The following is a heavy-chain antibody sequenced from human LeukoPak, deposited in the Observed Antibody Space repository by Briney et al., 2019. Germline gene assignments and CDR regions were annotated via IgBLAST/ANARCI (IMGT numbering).Heavy chain of an antibody. J-gene: IGHJ6*03. Sequence: PGGSLRLSCAASGFTFSTYNMNWVRQAPGKGLEWVSSISGSSSYIYYADSVKGRFSISRDNAKNSLYLQMNSLRAEDTALYYCARGKYPDNDDYMDVWGKGTTVIVSS. CDR1: GFTFSTYN. CDR3: ARGKYPDNDDYMDV. V-gene: IGHV3-21*04. D-gene: IGHD1-1*01. CDR2: ISGSSSYI.